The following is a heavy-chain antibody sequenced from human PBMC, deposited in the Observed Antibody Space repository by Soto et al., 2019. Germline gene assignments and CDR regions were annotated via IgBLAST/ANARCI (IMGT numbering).Heavy chain of an antibody. V-gene: IGHV1-69*01. CDR1: GGTFSSYA. CDR2: IIPIFGTA. Sequence: QVQLVQSGAEVKKPGSSVNVSCKASGGTFSSYAISWVRHAPGQGLEWMGGIIPIFGTANYAQKFQGRVTITADESTRKDYMELSSLRSGGTAVYYCARELVGVVAGTGNYYYYYGMDVWGQGTTVTVSS. CDR3: ARELVGVVAGTGNYYYYYGMDV. J-gene: IGHJ6*02. D-gene: IGHD2-15*01.